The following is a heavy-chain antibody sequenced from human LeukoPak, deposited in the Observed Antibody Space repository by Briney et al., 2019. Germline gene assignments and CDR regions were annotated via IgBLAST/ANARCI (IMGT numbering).Heavy chain of an antibody. D-gene: IGHD1-26*01. CDR2: IYYSGST. CDR1: GGSISGYY. V-gene: IGHV4-59*01. J-gene: IGHJ3*02. Sequence: SETLSLTCTVSGGSISGYYWSWIRQPPGKRLEWIGYIYYSGSTNYNPPLKSRVTISVDTSKIQFSLKLSSVTAADTAVYYCARDGGRYSGAFDIWGQGTMVTVSS. CDR3: ARDGGRYSGAFDI.